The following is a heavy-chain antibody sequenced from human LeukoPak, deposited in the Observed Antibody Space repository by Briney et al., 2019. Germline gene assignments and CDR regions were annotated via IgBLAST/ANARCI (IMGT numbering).Heavy chain of an antibody. D-gene: IGHD3-10*01. J-gene: IGHJ6*02. CDR2: ISYSGST. CDR3: AREAVAGGSGSNYYYYGVDV. V-gene: IGHV4-59*01. Sequence: SETLSLTCTVSDGSISSYYWSWIRQPPGKGLEWIGFISYSGSTSYNPSLKSRVTISVDTSKNHFSLKLSSVTAADTAVYYCAREAVAGGSGSNYYYYGVDVWGQGTTVTVSS. CDR1: DGSISSYY.